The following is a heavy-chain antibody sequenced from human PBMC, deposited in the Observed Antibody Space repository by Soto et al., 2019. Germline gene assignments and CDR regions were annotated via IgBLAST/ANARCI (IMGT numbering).Heavy chain of an antibody. CDR2: IYYSGGN. D-gene: IGHD3-22*01. CDR1: GGSISSYY. CDR3: TRGGIYYYDRSGYYDY. V-gene: IGHV4-59*01. Sequence: SETLSLTCTVSGGSISSYYWSWIRQPPGKGLEWIGYIYYSGGNNYNPSLKSRVTISVDTSKNQFSLKLTSVTAADTAVYFCTRGGIYYYDRSGYYDYWGPGALVTVSS. J-gene: IGHJ4*02.